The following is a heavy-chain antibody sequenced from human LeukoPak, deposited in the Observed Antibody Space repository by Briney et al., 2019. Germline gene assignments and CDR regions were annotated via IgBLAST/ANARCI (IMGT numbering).Heavy chain of an antibody. Sequence: GASVKVSCRTSGYTFTTYYVHWVRQAPGQGLEWMGVINPSGGSASYAQNFQGRVAMTRDTSTGTVDMELSSLISDDTAIYYCARAIERGRRFDYWGQGTLVTVSS. CDR3: ARAIERGRRFDY. J-gene: IGHJ4*02. CDR2: INPSGGSA. V-gene: IGHV1-46*01. D-gene: IGHD5-24*01. CDR1: GYTFTTYY.